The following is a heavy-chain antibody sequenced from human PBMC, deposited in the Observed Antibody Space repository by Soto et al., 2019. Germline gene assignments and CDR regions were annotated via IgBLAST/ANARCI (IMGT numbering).Heavy chain of an antibody. CDR2: IKSKADGGTT. J-gene: IGHJ4*02. CDR1: EFTFANAW. V-gene: IGHV3-15*01. CDR3: TSLYYGH. D-gene: IGHD4-17*01. Sequence: DVQLVESGGDLVKPGGSLRLSCAASEFTFANAWISWVRQAPGKGLEWVGRIKSKADGGTTDYAPPVKGRFTISRDESQNTLYLQMNSLKTEDTAVYYCTSLYYGHWGQGTLVTVSS.